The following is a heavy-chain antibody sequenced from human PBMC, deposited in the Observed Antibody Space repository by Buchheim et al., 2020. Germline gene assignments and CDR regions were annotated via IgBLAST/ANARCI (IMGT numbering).Heavy chain of an antibody. CDR1: GFTFSSYA. D-gene: IGHD1-7*01. CDR3: AKGAEAGTTRDYWYFDL. CDR2: ISGSGGST. V-gene: IGHV3-23*01. J-gene: IGHJ2*01. Sequence: EVQLLESGGGLVQPGGSLRLSCAASGFTFSSYAMNWVRQAPGKGLEWVSAISGSGGSTYYADSVKGRFTISRDTSKNTLYLQMNSLRAEDTAVYYCAKGAEAGTTRDYWYFDLWGRGTL.